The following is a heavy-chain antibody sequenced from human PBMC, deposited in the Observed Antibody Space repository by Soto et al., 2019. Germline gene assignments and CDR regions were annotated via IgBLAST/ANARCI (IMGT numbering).Heavy chain of an antibody. CDR2: IIPIFGTV. D-gene: IGHD5-12*01. Sequence: QVQLVQSGAEVKKPGSSVKVSCKASGGTFSSYPISWVRQAPGQGLEWMGGIIPIFGTVNYAQKFQGRVTITADESTSTAYMDLSSLRSEDTALYYCARGNHRWLQLWYFDLWGRGTLVTVSA. J-gene: IGHJ2*01. CDR3: ARGNHRWLQLWYFDL. CDR1: GGTFSSYP. V-gene: IGHV1-69*12.